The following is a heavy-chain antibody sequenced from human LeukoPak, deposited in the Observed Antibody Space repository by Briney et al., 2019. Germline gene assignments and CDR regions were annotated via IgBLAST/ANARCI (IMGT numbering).Heavy chain of an antibody. CDR3: ARDRSRVSDY. Sequence: PGGSLRLSCAASGFTFSSYSMNWVRQAPGKGLEWVSAISSGSSYIYYADSMKGRFTISRDNAKNSLYLQMNSLRAEDTAVYYCARDRSRVSDYWGQGTLVTVSS. CDR2: ISSGSSYI. CDR1: GFTFSSYS. V-gene: IGHV3-21*01. J-gene: IGHJ4*02.